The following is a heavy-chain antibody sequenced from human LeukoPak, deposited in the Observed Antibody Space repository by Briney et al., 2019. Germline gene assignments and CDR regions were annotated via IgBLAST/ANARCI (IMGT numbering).Heavy chain of an antibody. CDR1: GGSFSGYY. Sequence: SETLSLTCAVYGGSFSGYYWSWIRQPPGKGLEWIGEINHSGSTNYNPSLKSRVTISVDTSKNQFSLKLSSVTAADTAVYYCAREDAEQMDNSFDIWGQGTMVTVSS. V-gene: IGHV4-34*01. J-gene: IGHJ3*02. CDR3: AREDAEQMDNSFDI. D-gene: IGHD5-24*01. CDR2: INHSGST.